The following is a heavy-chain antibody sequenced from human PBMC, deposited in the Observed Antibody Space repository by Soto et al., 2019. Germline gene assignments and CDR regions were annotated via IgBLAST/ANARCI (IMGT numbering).Heavy chain of an antibody. CDR1: GGSINGNNYY. V-gene: IGHV4-39*01. CDR3: ARQVATGFGY. J-gene: IGHJ4*02. Sequence: PSETLSLTCSVSGGSINGNNYYWGWIRQPPGKGLEWIGSINYSGSTHYNPSLKSRITISVDTPKNQFSLRLSSVTAADTAVYYCARQVATGFGYWGQGTLVTVSS. D-gene: IGHD1-1*01. CDR2: INYSGST.